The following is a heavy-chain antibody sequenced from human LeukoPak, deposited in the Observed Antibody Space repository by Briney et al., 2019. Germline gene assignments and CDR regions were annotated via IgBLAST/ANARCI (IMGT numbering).Heavy chain of an antibody. D-gene: IGHD6-19*01. V-gene: IGHV1-2*04. J-gene: IGHJ3*02. CDR2: INPNSGGT. CDR1: GYTFTGYY. CDR3: ARDRAPACSGWVFDAFDI. Sequence: ASVKVSCKASGYTFTGYYMHWVRQAPGRGLEWMGWINPNSGGTNYAQKFQGWVTMTRDTSISTAYMELSRLRSDDTAVYYCARDRAPACSGWVFDAFDIWGQGTMVTVSS.